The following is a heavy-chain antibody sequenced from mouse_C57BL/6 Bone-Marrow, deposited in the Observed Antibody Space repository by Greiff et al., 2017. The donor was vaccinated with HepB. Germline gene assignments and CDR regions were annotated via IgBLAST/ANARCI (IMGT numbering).Heavy chain of an antibody. V-gene: IGHV3-6*01. CDR2: ISYDGSN. CDR1: GYSITSGYY. Sequence: EESGPGLVKPSQSLSLTCSVTGYSITSGYYWNWIRQFPGNKLEWMGYISYDGSNNYNPSLKNRISITRDTSKNQFFLKLNSVTTEDTATYYCASLVYYGSRNYWGQGTTLTVSS. CDR3: ASLVYYGSRNY. J-gene: IGHJ2*01. D-gene: IGHD1-1*01.